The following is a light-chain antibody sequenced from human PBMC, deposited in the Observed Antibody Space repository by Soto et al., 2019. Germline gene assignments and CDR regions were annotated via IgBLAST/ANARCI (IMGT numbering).Light chain of an antibody. CDR3: QSYDNTLSGPIYV. Sequence: QSVLTQPPSVSAAPGQKVTISCSGSSSNIGNNYVSWYQQLPGTAPKLLIYDNNKRPSGIPDRFSGSKSATSASLAITGLQAEDEAIYYCQSYDNTLSGPIYVFGTGTKVTVL. CDR2: DNN. V-gene: IGLV1-51*01. CDR1: SSNIGNNY. J-gene: IGLJ1*01.